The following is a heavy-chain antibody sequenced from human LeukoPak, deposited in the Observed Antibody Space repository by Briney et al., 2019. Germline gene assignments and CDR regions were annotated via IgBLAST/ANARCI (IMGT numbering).Heavy chain of an antibody. V-gene: IGHV4-39*01. J-gene: IGHJ4*02. CDR2: IYNSGYN. CDR1: GDSITSSAYY. CDR3: ARPYAN. Sequence: SETLSLTCTVSGDSITSSAYYWGWIRQPPGKGLEWIGSIYNSGYNYYNPSLNSRVTISVDTSKNQSSLKLSSVTAADTAVYYCARPYANWGQGILVTVSS.